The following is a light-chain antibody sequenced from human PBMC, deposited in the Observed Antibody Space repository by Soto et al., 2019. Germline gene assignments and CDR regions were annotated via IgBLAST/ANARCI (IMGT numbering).Light chain of an antibody. J-gene: IGKJ1*01. CDR3: QQSYRSTPT. CDR2: AAS. Sequence: DIQMTQSPSSLSASVEDRVIIPCRASQSISNHLNWYQQKPGKAPKLLILAASSLQSGVPSRVSGSRSGPEFTLTISSLQPADFETDDCQQSYRSTPTFGQGTKVDIK. V-gene: IGKV1-39*01. CDR1: QSISNH.